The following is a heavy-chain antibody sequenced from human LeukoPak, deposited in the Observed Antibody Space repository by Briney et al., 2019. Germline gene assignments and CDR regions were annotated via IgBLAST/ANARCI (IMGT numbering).Heavy chain of an antibody. CDR3: AKDRDYGDYPSAYYYYMDA. V-gene: IGHV3-30*02. J-gene: IGHJ6*03. Sequence: GGSLRLSCAASGFTFSTYGIHWVRQAPGKVLEWVAFIRYDGTNKWYADSVKGRFTISRDNSKNMLYLQMNSLRAEDTAVYHCAKDRDYGDYPSAYYYYMDAWGKGTTVTVSS. CDR1: GFTFSTYG. CDR2: IRYDGTNK. D-gene: IGHD4-17*01.